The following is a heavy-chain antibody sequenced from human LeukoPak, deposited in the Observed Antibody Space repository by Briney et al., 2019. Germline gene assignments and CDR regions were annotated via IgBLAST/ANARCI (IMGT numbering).Heavy chain of an antibody. D-gene: IGHD2-8*01. CDR2: INHSGST. CDR3: ARDAPTNGVWYSGFAY. Sequence: PSETLSLTCAVYGGSFSGYYWSWIRQPPGKGLEWIGEINHSGSTNYNPSLKSRVTVSVDTSRNQFSLKLSSVTAADTAVYYCARDAPTNGVWYSGFAYWGQGTLVTVSS. J-gene: IGHJ4*02. V-gene: IGHV4-34*01. CDR1: GGSFSGYY.